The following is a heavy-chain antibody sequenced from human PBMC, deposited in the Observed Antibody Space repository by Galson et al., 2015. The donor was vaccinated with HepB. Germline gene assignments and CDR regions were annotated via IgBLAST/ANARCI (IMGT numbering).Heavy chain of an antibody. Sequence: SVKVSCKASGGTFSSCAINWVRQAPGQGLEWMGGIIPIFGTANYAQNFQGRVTITADESTSTAYMELSSLRSEDTALYYCARGWDTGPRGIYYLYWGQGTLVSVSS. V-gene: IGHV1-69*13. CDR1: GGTFSSCA. CDR3: ARGWDTGPRGIYYLY. CDR2: IIPIFGTA. J-gene: IGHJ4*02. D-gene: IGHD3-22*01.